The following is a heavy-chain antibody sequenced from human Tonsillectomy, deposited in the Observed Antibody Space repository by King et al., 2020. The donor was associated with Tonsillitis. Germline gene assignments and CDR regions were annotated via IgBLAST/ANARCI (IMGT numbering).Heavy chain of an antibody. J-gene: IGHJ4*02. CDR1: EFTFSSSW. CDR2: IRPEGSEK. D-gene: IGHD6-19*01. CDR3: ARDQAYTSFDY. V-gene: IGHV3-7*04. Sequence: VQLVESGGGLVQPGGSLKLSCAASEFTFSSSWMTWIRQAPGKALQWVSTIRPEGSEKYYADSVKGRFTVSSDNAKNSLDLQMNSLRSEDTALYYCARDQAYTSFDYWGQGTLVTVSS.